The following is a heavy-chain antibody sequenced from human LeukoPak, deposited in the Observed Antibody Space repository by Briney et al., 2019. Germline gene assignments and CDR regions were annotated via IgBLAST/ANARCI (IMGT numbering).Heavy chain of an antibody. Sequence: GASVKVSCKASGYTFTGYYMHWVRQAPGQGLEGMGWINPNSDGTNYAQKFQARVTMPRDTSISTAYMELSRLRSDDTAVYYCARDLGYYGPKKAFDYWGQGTLVTVSS. CDR3: ARDLGYYGPKKAFDY. CDR2: INPNSDGT. D-gene: IGHD4-17*01. J-gene: IGHJ4*02. CDR1: GYTFTGYY. V-gene: IGHV1-2*02.